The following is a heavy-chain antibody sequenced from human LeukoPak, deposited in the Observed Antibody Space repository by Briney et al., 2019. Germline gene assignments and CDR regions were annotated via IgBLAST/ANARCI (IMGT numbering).Heavy chain of an antibody. V-gene: IGHV1-18*01. D-gene: IGHD3-10*01. Sequence: ASVKVSFKASGYTFTSYGISWVRQAPGQGLEWMGWISAYNGNTNYAQKLQGRVTMTTDTSTSTAYMELRSLRSDDTAVYYRARDLTENYYGSGSYPYYFDYWGQGTLVTVSS. J-gene: IGHJ4*02. CDR2: ISAYNGNT. CDR1: GYTFTSYG. CDR3: ARDLTENYYGSGSYPYYFDY.